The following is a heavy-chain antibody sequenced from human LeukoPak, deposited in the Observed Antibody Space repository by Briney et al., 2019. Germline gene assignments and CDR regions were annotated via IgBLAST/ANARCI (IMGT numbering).Heavy chain of an antibody. CDR3: ARVWSYGDYGAFDI. D-gene: IGHD4-17*01. Sequence: SETLSLTCAVYGGSFSGYYWSWIRQPPGKGLEWIGEINHSGSTNYNPSLKSRVTISVDTSKNQFSLKLSSVTAADTAVYYCARVWSYGDYGAFDIWGQGTMVTVSS. V-gene: IGHV4-34*01. CDR2: INHSGST. J-gene: IGHJ3*02. CDR1: GGSFSGYY.